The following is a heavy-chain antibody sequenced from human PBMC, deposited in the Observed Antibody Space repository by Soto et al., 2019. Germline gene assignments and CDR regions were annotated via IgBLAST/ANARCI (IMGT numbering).Heavy chain of an antibody. CDR3: ARDLAYCGGDCCRAFDI. D-gene: IGHD2-21*02. CDR1: GGTFSSYA. Sequence: QVQLVQSGAEVKKPGSSVKVSCKASGGTFSSYAISWVRQAPGQGLEWMGGIIPIFGTANYAQKFQGRVTITADESTSTAYMELSSLRSEDTAVYYCARDLAYCGGDCCRAFDIWGQGTMVTVSS. J-gene: IGHJ3*02. CDR2: IIPIFGTA. V-gene: IGHV1-69*12.